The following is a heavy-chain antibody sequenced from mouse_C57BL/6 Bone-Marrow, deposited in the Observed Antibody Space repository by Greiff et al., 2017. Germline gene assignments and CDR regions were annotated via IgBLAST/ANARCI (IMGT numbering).Heavy chain of an antibody. Sequence: EVQRVESGGGLVKPGGSLKLSCAASGFTFSSYTMSWFRQTPEKRLEWVATISGGGGNTYYPDSVTGRFTISIDHAQNTLYLQMCSLGSEDTSFYYCARQPLYYAMDYWGQGTSVTVSS. CDR1: GFTFSSYT. V-gene: IGHV5-9*01. J-gene: IGHJ4*01. CDR2: ISGGGGNT. CDR3: ARQPLYYAMDY.